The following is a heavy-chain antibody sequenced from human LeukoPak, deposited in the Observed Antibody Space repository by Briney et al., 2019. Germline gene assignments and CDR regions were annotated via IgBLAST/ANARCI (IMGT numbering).Heavy chain of an antibody. CDR3: AKEGGDWGEGYFDY. D-gene: IGHD3-16*01. CDR2: ISGSGYAI. Sequence: GGSLRLSCTASGFTFSDFHMSWIRQAPGKGLEWVSHISGSGYAIHHPGSVKGRFTISRDNAKNSLYLQMNSLRAEDTAVYYCAKEGGDWGEGYFDYWGQGTLVTVSS. J-gene: IGHJ4*02. CDR1: GFTFSDFH. V-gene: IGHV3-11*01.